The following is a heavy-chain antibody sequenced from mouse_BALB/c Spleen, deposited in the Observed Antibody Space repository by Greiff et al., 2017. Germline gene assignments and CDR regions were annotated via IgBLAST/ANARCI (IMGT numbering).Heavy chain of an antibody. Sequence: EVKLMESGGGLVKPGGSLKLSCAASGFTFSSYAMSWVRQSPEKRLEWVAEISSGGSYTYYPDTVTGRFTISRDNAKNTLYLEMSSLRSEDTAMYYCARDERPYAMDYWGQGTSVTVSS. J-gene: IGHJ4*01. CDR2: ISSGGSYT. V-gene: IGHV5-9-4*01. CDR1: GFTFSSYA. CDR3: ARDERPYAMDY.